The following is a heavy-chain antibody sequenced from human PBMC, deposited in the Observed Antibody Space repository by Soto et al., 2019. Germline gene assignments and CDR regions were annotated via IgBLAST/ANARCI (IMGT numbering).Heavy chain of an antibody. D-gene: IGHD4-17*01. Sequence: VGSLSLSCSASGFNFSSYAMSWVRPAPGKGLEWVSAISGSGGSTFYADSVKGRFTISRDNSRNTLYLQMNSLRGEDTAVYHCAKQTTTVATLDYWGQGTLVTVSS. V-gene: IGHV3-23*01. CDR2: ISGSGGST. CDR1: GFNFSSYA. CDR3: AKQTTTVATLDY. J-gene: IGHJ4*02.